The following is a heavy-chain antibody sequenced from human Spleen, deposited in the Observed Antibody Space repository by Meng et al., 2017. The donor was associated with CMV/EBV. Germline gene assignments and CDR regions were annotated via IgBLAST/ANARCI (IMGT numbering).Heavy chain of an antibody. V-gene: IGHV3-13*01. J-gene: IGHJ6*02. CDR3: AKDRERRNYGRAMDV. D-gene: IGHD1-7*01. Sequence: HWVRQATGKGLEWVSGIGTAGDTNYPGPVKGRFTISRDKSKNTLYLQMNSLRAEDTAVYYCAKDRERRNYGRAMDVWGQGTTVTVSS. CDR2: IGTAGDT.